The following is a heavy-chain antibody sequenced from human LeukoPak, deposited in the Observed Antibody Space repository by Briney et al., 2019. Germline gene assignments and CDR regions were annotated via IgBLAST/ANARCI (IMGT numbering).Heavy chain of an antibody. J-gene: IGHJ4*02. Sequence: GGSLRLSCAASGFTFSSYEMNWVRQAPGKGLEWVSYISSSSSYTNYADSVKGRFTISRDNAKNSLYLQMNSLRAEDTAVYYCARVSGWAVAGNFDYWGQGTLVTVSS. CDR3: ARVSGWAVAGNFDY. D-gene: IGHD6-19*01. V-gene: IGHV3-21*05. CDR1: GFTFSSYE. CDR2: ISSSSSYT.